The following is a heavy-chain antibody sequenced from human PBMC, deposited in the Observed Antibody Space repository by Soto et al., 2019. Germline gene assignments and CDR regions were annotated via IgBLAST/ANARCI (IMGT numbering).Heavy chain of an antibody. CDR2: IYYSGST. CDR1: GGSISSGDYY. Sequence: TLCLTCPVAGGSISSGDYYWSWLRQPPGKGLEWIGYIYYSGSTYYNPSLKSRVTISVDTSKNQFSLKLSSVTAADTAVYYCAREMDYGDPMSWFDHWGQGKLVTVSS. V-gene: IGHV4-30-4*01. CDR3: AREMDYGDPMSWFDH. J-gene: IGHJ5*02. D-gene: IGHD4-17*01.